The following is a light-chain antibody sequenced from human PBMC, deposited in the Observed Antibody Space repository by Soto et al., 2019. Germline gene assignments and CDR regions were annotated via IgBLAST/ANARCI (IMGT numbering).Light chain of an antibody. Sequence: DVVMTQSPLSLPVTLGQPASISCRSSQSLIHSDGNTYLNWFQQRPGQSPRRLIYQVSDRDSGGTDRFSGSGSGTDFTLKISRVEAEDVGVYYCMQGTLWPWTFGQGTEVEIK. CDR1: QSLIHSDGNTY. J-gene: IGKJ1*01. CDR3: MQGTLWPWT. V-gene: IGKV2-30*02. CDR2: QVS.